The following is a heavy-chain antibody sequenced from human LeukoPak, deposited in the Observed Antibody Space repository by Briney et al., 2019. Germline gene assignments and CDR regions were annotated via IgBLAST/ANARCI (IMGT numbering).Heavy chain of an antibody. V-gene: IGHV4-34*01. D-gene: IGHD3-10*01. CDR2: IYHSGST. J-gene: IGHJ4*02. CDR1: SGSFSGYY. Sequence: SETLSLTCAVYSGSFSGYYWSWIRQPPGKGLEWIGEIYHSGSTNYNPSLKSRVTIPVDTSKNQFSLKLNSVTAADTAAYYCARGFATMVRGVVLDFWGQGTLVTVSS. CDR3: ARGFATMVRGVVLDF.